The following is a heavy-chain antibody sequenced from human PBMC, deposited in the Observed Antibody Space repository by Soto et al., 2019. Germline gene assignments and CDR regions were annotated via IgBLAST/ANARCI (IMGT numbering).Heavy chain of an antibody. CDR2: ISKSSTTI. CDR3: ARDPPNFYYYGMDV. CDR1: GFTLSTYS. J-gene: IGHJ6*02. V-gene: IGHV3-48*02. Sequence: LRLSCIASGFTLSTYSMTWVRQAPGKGLEWLSYISKSSTTINYADSVKGRFTISRDNAKNSVYLEMSSLRDEDSAVYYCARDPPNFYYYGMDVWGQGTTVTVSS.